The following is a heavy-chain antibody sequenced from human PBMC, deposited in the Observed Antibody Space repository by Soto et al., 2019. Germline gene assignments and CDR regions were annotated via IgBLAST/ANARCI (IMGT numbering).Heavy chain of an antibody. Sequence: PGGSLRLSCAASGFTFSGSAMHWVRQASGKGLEWVGRIRSKANSYATAYAASVKGRFTISRDDSKNTAYLQMNSLKTEDTAVYYCTRLYCGGDCPDAFDIWGQGTMVTVSS. CDR3: TRLYCGGDCPDAFDI. J-gene: IGHJ3*02. V-gene: IGHV3-73*01. CDR2: IRSKANSYAT. D-gene: IGHD2-21*01. CDR1: GFTFSGSA.